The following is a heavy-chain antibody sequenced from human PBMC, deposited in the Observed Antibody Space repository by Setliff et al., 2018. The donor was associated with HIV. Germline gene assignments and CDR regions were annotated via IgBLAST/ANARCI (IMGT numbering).Heavy chain of an antibody. D-gene: IGHD2-15*01. J-gene: IGHJ5*02. V-gene: IGHV1-18*01. CDR3: ARGYCGGGICYSPNWLDP. Sequence: GASVKVSCKTSGYTFSDYDVAWVRQAPGQGLEWMGWISGYSGHTSYAHKIQGRVTLTTDTSTSTAYMEVRSLTSDDTAVYYCARGYCGGGICYSPNWLDPWGQGTLVTVSS. CDR2: ISGYSGHT. CDR1: GYTFSDYD.